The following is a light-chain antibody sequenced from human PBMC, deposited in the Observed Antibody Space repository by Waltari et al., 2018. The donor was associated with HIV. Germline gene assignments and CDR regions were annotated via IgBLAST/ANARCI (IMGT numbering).Light chain of an antibody. J-gene: IGLJ1*01. Sequence: QSVPTQPPSASGTPGQRVAISCSGSNSTLGSNFVYWYQQLPGPAPKLLIYKDNQRPSGVPERFSASKSGSSSSLAISGLRSEDEAEYYCATWDDILSGYLFGTGTKVTVL. CDR1: NSTLGSNF. CDR3: ATWDDILSGYL. V-gene: IGLV1-47*01. CDR2: KDN.